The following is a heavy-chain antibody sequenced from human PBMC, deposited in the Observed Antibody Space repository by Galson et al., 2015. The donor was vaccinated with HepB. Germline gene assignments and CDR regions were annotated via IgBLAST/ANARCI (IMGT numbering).Heavy chain of an antibody. CDR3: APVPARGSGSYYRVFDY. CDR1: GFTFSSYA. CDR2: ISGSGGST. Sequence: SLRLSCAASGFTFSSYAMSWVRQAPGKGLEWVSAISGSGGSTYYADSVKGRFTISRDNSKNTLYLQMNSLRAEDTAVYYCAPVPARGSGSYYRVFDYWGQGTLVTVSS. V-gene: IGHV3-23*01. J-gene: IGHJ4*02. D-gene: IGHD3-10*01.